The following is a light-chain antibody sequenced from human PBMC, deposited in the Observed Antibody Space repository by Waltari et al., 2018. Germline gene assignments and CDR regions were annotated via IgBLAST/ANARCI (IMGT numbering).Light chain of an antibody. CDR3: QQSYGPPFT. J-gene: IGKJ3*01. Sequence: DIQMTQSPSSLSASVGDRVTISCRASQSIHTYVNWYQQRPGKAPKLLIVTTRSLQSGVTSRFSGSGSGTDFTLTINNLQPEDFATYYCQQSYGPPFTFGPGTRVDIQ. V-gene: IGKV1-39*01. CDR2: TTR. CDR1: QSIHTY.